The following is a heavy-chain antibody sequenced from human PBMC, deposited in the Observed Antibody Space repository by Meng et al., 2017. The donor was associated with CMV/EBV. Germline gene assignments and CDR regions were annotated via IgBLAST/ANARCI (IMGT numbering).Heavy chain of an antibody. CDR3: ARPYYDSSGYYSFAVNYFDY. CDR2: ISYDGSNK. V-gene: IGHV3-30*04. Sequence: FSSCSMHWGRQAPGKGLEWVAVISYDGSNKYYADSVKGRFTISRDNSKNTLYLQMNSLRAEDTAVYYCARPYYDSSGYYSFAVNYFDYWGQGTLVTVSS. J-gene: IGHJ4*02. D-gene: IGHD3-22*01. CDR1: FSSCS.